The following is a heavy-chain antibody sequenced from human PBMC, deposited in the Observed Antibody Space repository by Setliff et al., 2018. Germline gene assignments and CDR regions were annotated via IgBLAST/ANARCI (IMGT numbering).Heavy chain of an antibody. J-gene: IGHJ4*02. D-gene: IGHD3-3*01. CDR2: VKSKSDGGTI. CDR3: TRRITIFGVVIKNDY. Sequence: GGSLRLSCAASGFTFTNAWMSWVRQAPGKGMEWVGRVKSKSDGGTIDYAAPVEGRFTISRDDSKNTLYLQMNSLKTEDTAVYYCTRRITIFGVVIKNDYWGQGTLVTVSS. V-gene: IGHV3-15*01. CDR1: GFTFTNAW.